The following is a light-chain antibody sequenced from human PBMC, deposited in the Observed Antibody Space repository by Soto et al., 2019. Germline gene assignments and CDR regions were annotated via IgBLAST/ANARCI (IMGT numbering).Light chain of an antibody. Sequence: EIVLTQSPATVSLSPGERASLSCRASHSIGPYMAWYQQKPGQAPRLLIYDVSKRATGIPARFSGAGSGTDFTLTVSSLEPGDVAVYYCQQRADWPLTFGGGTKVEIK. CDR1: HSIGPY. V-gene: IGKV3-11*01. J-gene: IGKJ4*01. CDR3: QQRADWPLT. CDR2: DVS.